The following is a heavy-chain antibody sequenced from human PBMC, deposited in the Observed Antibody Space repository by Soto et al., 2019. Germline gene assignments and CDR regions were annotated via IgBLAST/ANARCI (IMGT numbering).Heavy chain of an antibody. Sequence: GGSLRLSCAASGFTFSSYAMSWVRQAPGKGLEWVSAISGSGGKTYYADSVKGRFTISRDNSKNTLYLQVNSLRAEDTAVYYCAKGPISWVPAAMSYYYYGMDFWGQGTTVTVSS. CDR3: AKGPISWVPAAMSYYYYGMDF. CDR2: ISGSGGKT. D-gene: IGHD2-2*01. CDR1: GFTFSSYA. J-gene: IGHJ6*02. V-gene: IGHV3-23*01.